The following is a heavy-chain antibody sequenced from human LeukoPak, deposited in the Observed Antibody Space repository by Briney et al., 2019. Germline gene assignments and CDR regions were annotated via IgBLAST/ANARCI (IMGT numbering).Heavy chain of an antibody. CDR2: ITGSGGST. CDR1: GFTFSSYA. D-gene: IGHD3-16*01. J-gene: IGHJ4*02. CDR3: AKDLSRRYYDVYYLYC. V-gene: IGHV3-23*01. Sequence: GGSLRLSCAASGFTFSSYAMSWVRQAPGKGLEWVSAITGSGGSTYYADSVKGRFTISRDNSKNTLYLQMNSLRAEDTAVYYCAKDLSRRYYDVYYLYCWAQGTLVTVSS.